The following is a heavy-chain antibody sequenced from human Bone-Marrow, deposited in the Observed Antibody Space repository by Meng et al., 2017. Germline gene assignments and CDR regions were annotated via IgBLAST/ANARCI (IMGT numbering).Heavy chain of an antibody. V-gene: IGHV4-31*01. CDR3: ARGRASCSSGGCSLGWFDP. D-gene: IGHD2-15*01. Sequence: DSGPVLVKPTQSLSLPCSFSGGSINSAGYYWRWIRQHPGKGLEWIGYIYYTENTYYNPSLKSPMTISLDKSKNQFSLKLNSVTVADTAVYYCARGRASCSSGGCSLGWFDPWGQGTLVTVSS. CDR2: IYYTENT. CDR1: GGSINSAGYY. J-gene: IGHJ5*02.